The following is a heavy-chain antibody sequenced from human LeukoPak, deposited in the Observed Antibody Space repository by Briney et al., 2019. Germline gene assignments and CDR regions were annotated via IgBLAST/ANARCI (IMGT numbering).Heavy chain of an antibody. D-gene: IGHD3-10*01. CDR2: ISGSGGST. Sequence: TGGSLRRSCAASGFTFSGYVMSWVRQAAGKGLEWVSGISGSGGSTYYADSVKGRFTISRDNSKNTLYLQMNGLRAEDTAVYYCAKEGSMKGAFDIWGQGTMVTVSS. J-gene: IGHJ3*02. CDR1: GFTFSGYV. CDR3: AKEGSMKGAFDI. V-gene: IGHV3-23*01.